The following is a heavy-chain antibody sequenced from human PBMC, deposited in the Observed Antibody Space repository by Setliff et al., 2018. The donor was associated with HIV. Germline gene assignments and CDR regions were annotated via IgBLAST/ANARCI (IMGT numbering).Heavy chain of an antibody. CDR1: GDSITSGDSLTYINFY. Sequence: KTSETLSLTCTVSGDSITSGDSLTYINFYWAWIRQPPGKGLEWIGSVFYSGNTYYNSSLKSRVTIYVDTSRDQFSLKLRSVTAADTAVYYCARLNVGSATVTTREGVFDMWGQGTMVTVSS. V-gene: IGHV4-39*01. D-gene: IGHD4-17*01. J-gene: IGHJ3*02. CDR2: VFYSGNT. CDR3: ARLNVGSATVTTREGVFDM.